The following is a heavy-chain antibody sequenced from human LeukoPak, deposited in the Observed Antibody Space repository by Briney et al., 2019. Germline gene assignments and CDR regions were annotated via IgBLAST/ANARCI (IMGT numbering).Heavy chain of an antibody. D-gene: IGHD4-11*01. CDR2: ISGSDPGT. J-gene: IGHJ4*02. V-gene: IGHV3-23*01. CDR1: GFMFSKYA. CDR3: AKDAAANVDYPYYFDY. Sequence: GGSLRLSCAASGFMFSKYAMSWVRQAPGRRLEWVSAISGSDPGTYYADSVKGRFTISRDNSKNTLFLQMNSLRAEDTAVYYCAKDAAANVDYPYYFDYWGQGALVTVSS.